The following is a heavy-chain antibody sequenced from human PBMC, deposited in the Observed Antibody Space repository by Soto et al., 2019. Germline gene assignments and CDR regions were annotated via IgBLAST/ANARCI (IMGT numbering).Heavy chain of an antibody. V-gene: IGHV4-39*01. CDR1: GGNIRNRSDC. J-gene: IGHJ5*02. D-gene: IGHD3-22*01. Sequence: SEPHSLRNSVAGGNIRNRSDCWGWNKKPPGKGLEWIGSIYYSGSTYYNPSLKSRVTISVDTSKNQFSLKLSSVTAADTAVYYCAGGFFGSYDSSGPTNPNCFDPWGQGTLVTVSS. CDR3: AGGFFGSYDSSGPTNPNCFDP. CDR2: IYYSGST.